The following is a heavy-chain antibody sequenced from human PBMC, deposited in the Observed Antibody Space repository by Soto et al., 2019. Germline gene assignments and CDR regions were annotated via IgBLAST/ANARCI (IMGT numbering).Heavy chain of an antibody. J-gene: IGHJ6*02. CDR2: MYKTGNT. D-gene: IGHD2-21*02. CDR3: ARDLWGYCGADCYPLDV. Sequence: SETLSLTCTVSGGSISTYYWSWIRQPPGKGPEWIGYMYKTGNTIYNPSLKSRVTISVDTSKNQFSLKLNSVTAADTAVYYCARDLWGYCGADCYPLDVWGQGTTVTVS. CDR1: GGSISTYY. V-gene: IGHV4-59*01.